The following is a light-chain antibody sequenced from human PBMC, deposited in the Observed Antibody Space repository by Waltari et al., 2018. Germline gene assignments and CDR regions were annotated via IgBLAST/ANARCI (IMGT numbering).Light chain of an antibody. CDR1: SSKIGNNY. Sequence: QSELTQPPSVSAAPGQTVHISCSADSSKIGNNYVSWYQHFPGTAPKLLIYENNRRPSGIPDRFSGSKSGTSATLGITGLQTGDEADYYCGTWDASLGGIFGTGTKVTVL. CDR2: ENN. J-gene: IGLJ1*01. CDR3: GTWDASLGGI. V-gene: IGLV1-51*02.